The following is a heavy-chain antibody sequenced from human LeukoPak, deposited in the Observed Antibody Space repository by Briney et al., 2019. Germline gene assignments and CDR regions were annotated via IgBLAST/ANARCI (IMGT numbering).Heavy chain of an antibody. D-gene: IGHD3-22*01. CDR3: TTAFPGYYYDSSGYYEWEYFQH. J-gene: IGHJ1*01. CDR2: IKSKTDGGTT. Sequence: SGGSLRLSCAASGFTFSNAWMSWVRQAPGKGLEWVGRIKSKTDGGTTDYAAPVKGRFTISRDDSKNTLYLQMNSLKTEDTAVYYCTTAFPGYYYDSSGYYEWEYFQHWGQGTLVTVSS. V-gene: IGHV3-15*01. CDR1: GFTFSNAW.